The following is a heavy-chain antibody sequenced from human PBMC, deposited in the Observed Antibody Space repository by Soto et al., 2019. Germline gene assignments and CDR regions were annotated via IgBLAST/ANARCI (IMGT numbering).Heavy chain of an antibody. CDR3: ASHYDSSGYYYRGLDY. V-gene: IGHV1-69*12. Sequence: QVQLVQSGAEVKKPGSSVKVSCKASGGTFSSYAISWVRQAPGQGLEWMGGIIPIFGTADYAQKFQGRVTITADESTRTGNMALSSLRSEDTAVYYCASHYDSSGYYYRGLDYWGQGTLVTVSS. D-gene: IGHD3-22*01. CDR1: GGTFSSYA. CDR2: IIPIFGTA. J-gene: IGHJ4*02.